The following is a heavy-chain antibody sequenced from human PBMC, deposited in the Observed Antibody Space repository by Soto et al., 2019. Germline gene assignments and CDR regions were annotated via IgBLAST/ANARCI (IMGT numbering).Heavy chain of an antibody. Sequence: ASVKVSCKAFGYTFTSYAMHWVRQAPGQRLEWMGWINAGNGNTKYSQKFQGRVTITRDTSASTAYMELSSLRSEDTAVYYCARDVTWYIGMDVWGQGTTVTVSS. CDR3: ARDVTWYIGMDV. CDR2: INAGNGNT. V-gene: IGHV1-3*01. J-gene: IGHJ6*02. D-gene: IGHD6-13*01. CDR1: GYTFTSYA.